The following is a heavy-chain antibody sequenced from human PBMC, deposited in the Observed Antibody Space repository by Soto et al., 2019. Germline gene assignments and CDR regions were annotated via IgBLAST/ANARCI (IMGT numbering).Heavy chain of an antibody. V-gene: IGHV4-59*08. Sequence: PSETLSLTCTVSGGSNSSYYWYWIRQPPGKGLEWIGYIYYSGSTNYNPSLKSRVTISVDTSKNQFSLKLSSVTAADTAVYYCARQGTYDFWSGYSPSYYYYMDVWGKGTTVTVSS. CDR1: GGSNSSYY. CDR3: ARQGTYDFWSGYSPSYYYYMDV. CDR2: IYYSGST. J-gene: IGHJ6*03. D-gene: IGHD3-3*01.